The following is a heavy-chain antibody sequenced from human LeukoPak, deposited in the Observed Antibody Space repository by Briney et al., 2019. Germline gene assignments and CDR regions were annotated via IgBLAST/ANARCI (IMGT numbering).Heavy chain of an antibody. CDR1: GFTFSNYA. J-gene: IGHJ4*02. CDR3: AKDVETTVTIWSYFDY. CDR2: ISPSRGYT. V-gene: IGHV3-23*01. Sequence: PGGSLRLSCAASGFTFSNYAMSWVGQARGKGLEWVSGISPSRGYTFYADSVQCRFTISRDNSKNTLYLQMNSLRAEDTAVYYCAKDVETTVTIWSYFDYWGQGTLVTVSS. D-gene: IGHD4-17*01.